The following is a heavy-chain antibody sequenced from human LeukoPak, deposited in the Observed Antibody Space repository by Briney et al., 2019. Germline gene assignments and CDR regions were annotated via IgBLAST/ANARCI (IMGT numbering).Heavy chain of an antibody. J-gene: IGHJ4*02. Sequence: GGSLRLSCAASGFTFSSYAMSWVRQAPGKGLEWVAVISYDGSNKYYADSVKGRFTISRDNSKNTLYLQMNSLRAEDTAVYYCARSSATFDYWGQGTLVTVSS. CDR2: ISYDGSNK. CDR1: GFTFSSYA. CDR3: ARSSATFDY. V-gene: IGHV3-30*04.